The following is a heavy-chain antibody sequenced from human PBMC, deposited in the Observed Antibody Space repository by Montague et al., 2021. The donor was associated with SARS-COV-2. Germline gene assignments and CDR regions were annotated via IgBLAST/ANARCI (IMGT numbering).Heavy chain of an antibody. D-gene: IGHD1-1*01. CDR2: IHFTGTT. CDR3: ARQLRVRRTWQVGDYNHYGMNV. J-gene: IGHJ6*02. Sequence: SETLSLTCTVSDASISTSNYWGWLRQTPGKGLEWIASIHFTGTTXYKPSLKSRVTISVDTSRNQFSLRLTSVTAADTAVYYCARQLRVRRTWQVGDYNHYGMNVWGQGTTVSVSS. CDR1: DASISTSNY. V-gene: IGHV4-39*07.